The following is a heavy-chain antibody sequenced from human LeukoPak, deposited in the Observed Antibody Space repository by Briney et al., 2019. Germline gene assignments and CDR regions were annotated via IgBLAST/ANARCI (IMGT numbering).Heavy chain of an antibody. Sequence: PGGSLRLSCAASGFTFSSYWMHWVRHAPGKGLVWVSRINGDGSSTSYADSVKGRFTISRDNAKNTLYLQMNSLRAEDTAVYYCARVRVAAAGNENFDYWGQGTLVTVSS. D-gene: IGHD6-13*01. CDR1: GFTFSSYW. J-gene: IGHJ4*02. V-gene: IGHV3-74*01. CDR3: ARVRVAAAGNENFDY. CDR2: INGDGSST.